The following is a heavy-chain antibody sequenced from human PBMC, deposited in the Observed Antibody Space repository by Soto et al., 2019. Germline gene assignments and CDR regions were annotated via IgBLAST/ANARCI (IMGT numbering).Heavy chain of an antibody. D-gene: IGHD3-22*01. CDR2: ISNSRRT. J-gene: IGHJ5*02. CDR3: ARARQDYECELDP. Sequence: QVQLQESGPGLVKPSQTLSLTCTVSGDSIHRGAYYWTWIRQHPGKGLEWMGYISNSRRTYYNPSIKRRLSISLDTSENQFSLRRTSVTAADTAMYYCARARQDYECELDPWGQGTLVTVSS. V-gene: IGHV4-31*03. CDR1: GDSIHRGAYY.